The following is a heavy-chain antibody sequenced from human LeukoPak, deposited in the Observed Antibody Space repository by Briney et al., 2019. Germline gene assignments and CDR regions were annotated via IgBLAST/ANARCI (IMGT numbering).Heavy chain of an antibody. CDR3: ARENYDILTGNAFDI. Sequence: SVKASCKASGGTFSSYAISWVRQAPGQGLEWMGGIIPIFGTANYAQKFQGRVTITADKSTSTAYMELSSLRSEDTAVYYCARENYDILTGNAFDIWGQGTMVTVSS. V-gene: IGHV1-69*06. D-gene: IGHD3-9*01. J-gene: IGHJ3*02. CDR1: GGTFSSYA. CDR2: IIPIFGTA.